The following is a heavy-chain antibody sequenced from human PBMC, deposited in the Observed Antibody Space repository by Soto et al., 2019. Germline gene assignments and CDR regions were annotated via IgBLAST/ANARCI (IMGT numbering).Heavy chain of an antibody. Sequence: PSETLSITCTVAAGSISNYYWSWIRQPPGKGLEWIGGINDSGNTNYNPSLKSRVTMSVDTSKNQFSLKLNAVTAADTAVYYWARSGVFLSGSIAYHWFDRWGQGNLVDVSA. D-gene: IGHD3-3*01. V-gene: IGHV4-34*01. CDR3: ARSGVFLSGSIAYHWFDR. CDR2: INDSGNT. J-gene: IGHJ5*02. CDR1: AGSISNYY.